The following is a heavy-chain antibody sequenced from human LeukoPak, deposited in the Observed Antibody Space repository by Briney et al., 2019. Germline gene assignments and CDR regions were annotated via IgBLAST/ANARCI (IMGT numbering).Heavy chain of an antibody. Sequence: PGESLKISCKGSGYSSTTYWIGWVRQMPGKGLEWMGIIYPGDSETRYSPSFQGQVTISADKSISTAYLQWSSLKASDTAMYYCARRHVYNYFFDYWGQGTLVTVSS. CDR1: GYSSTTYW. CDR3: ARRHVYNYFFDY. CDR2: IYPGDSET. J-gene: IGHJ4*02. V-gene: IGHV5-51*01. D-gene: IGHD5-24*01.